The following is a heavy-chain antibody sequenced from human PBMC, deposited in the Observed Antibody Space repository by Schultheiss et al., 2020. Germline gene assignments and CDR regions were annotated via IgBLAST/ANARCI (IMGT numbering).Heavy chain of an antibody. CDR3: ARDYPIVVVSSPGANWFDP. J-gene: IGHJ5*02. CDR2: INPSGGST. D-gene: IGHD3-22*01. Sequence: ALVKVSCKASGYTFTSYYMHWVRQAPGQGLEWMGIINPSGGSTSYAQKFQGRVTMTRDTSTSTVYMELSSLRSEDTAVYYCARDYPIVVVSSPGANWFDPWGQGTLVNVYS. CDR1: GYTFTSYY. V-gene: IGHV1-46*01.